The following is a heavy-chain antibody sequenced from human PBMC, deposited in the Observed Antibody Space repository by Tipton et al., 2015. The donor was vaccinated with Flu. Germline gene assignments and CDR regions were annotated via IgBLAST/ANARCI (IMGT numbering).Heavy chain of an antibody. V-gene: IGHV4-34*01. CDR1: GGSFSGYY. CDR3: ARRDYSNYVSEPKNWFDP. CDR2: INHGGST. D-gene: IGHD4-11*01. Sequence: TLSLTCAVNGGSFSGYYWSWIRQPPGKGLEWIGEINHGGSTNYNKSLKSRVTMSVDTSMNQFSLRLVSMTATDTAVYYCARRDYSNYVSEPKNWFDPWGQGILVTVSS. J-gene: IGHJ5*02.